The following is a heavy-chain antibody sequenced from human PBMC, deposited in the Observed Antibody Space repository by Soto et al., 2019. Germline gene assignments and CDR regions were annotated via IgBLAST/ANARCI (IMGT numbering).Heavy chain of an antibody. V-gene: IGHV3-30*04. CDR3: ARVLGAFSNYFDY. CDR2: MSYDGSKA. D-gene: IGHD3-3*02. J-gene: IGHJ4*02. CDR1: GFTFSSSA. Sequence: QVQLVESGGGVVQPGRTLRLSCAASGFTFSSSAMAWVRQAPGKGLEWVSFMSYDGSKAFYADSVRGRFTVSRDNSKNTLYLQMNGLRSEDTALYYCARVLGAFSNYFDYWGQGTPVTVSS.